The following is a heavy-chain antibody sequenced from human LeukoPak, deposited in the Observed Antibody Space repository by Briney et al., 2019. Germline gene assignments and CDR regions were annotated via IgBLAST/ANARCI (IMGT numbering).Heavy chain of an antibody. D-gene: IGHD6-13*01. CDR2: TSGSGGST. J-gene: IGHJ3*02. V-gene: IGHV3-23*01. CDR3: AKDLRLSSSWYCHAFDI. CDR1: GFTFSSYA. Sequence: GGSLRLSCAASGFTFSSYAMSWVRQAPGKGLEWVSATSGSGGSTYYADSVKGRFTISRDNSKNTLYLQMNSLRAEDTAVYYCAKDLRLSSSWYCHAFDIWGQGTMVTVSS.